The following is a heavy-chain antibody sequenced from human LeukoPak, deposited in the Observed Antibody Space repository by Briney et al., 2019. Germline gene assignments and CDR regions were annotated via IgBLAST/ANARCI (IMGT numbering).Heavy chain of an antibody. Sequence: GGSLRLSCAASGFTFRSYWMYWVRQAPGKGLVWVSRINTDGSSTNYADSVRGRFTISRDNAKNTVYLQMISLRAEDTAVYYCARGSSSWLLDYYYMDVWGKGTTVTVSS. J-gene: IGHJ6*03. CDR2: INTDGSST. V-gene: IGHV3-74*01. D-gene: IGHD6-13*01. CDR1: GFTFRSYW. CDR3: ARGSSSWLLDYYYMDV.